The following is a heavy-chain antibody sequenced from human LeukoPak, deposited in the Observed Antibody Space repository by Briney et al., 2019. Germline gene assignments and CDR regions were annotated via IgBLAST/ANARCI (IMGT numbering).Heavy chain of an antibody. J-gene: IGHJ2*01. CDR3: ARTYGSSGLGYFDL. D-gene: IGHD6-13*01. V-gene: IGHV4-59*01. CDR1: GGSISSYC. Sequence: SSETLSLTCTVSGGSISSYCWSWIRQPPGKGLEWIGYIYYSGSTNYSPSLKSRLTISVDTSKNQFSLKLSSVTAADTAVYYCARTYGSSGLGYFDLWGRGTLVTVSS. CDR2: IYYSGST.